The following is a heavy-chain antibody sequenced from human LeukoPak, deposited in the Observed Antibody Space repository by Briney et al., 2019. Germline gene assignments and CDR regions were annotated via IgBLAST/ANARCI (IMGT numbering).Heavy chain of an antibody. CDR1: GGSISSSSYY. D-gene: IGHD3-10*01. V-gene: IGHV4-39*01. J-gene: IGHJ4*02. CDR2: IYYSGST. Sequence: SETLSLTCTVSGGSISSSSYYWGWIRQPPGKGLEWIGSIYYSGSTYYNPSLKSRVTISVDTSKNQFSLKLSFVTAADTAVYYCARRAGSVNFDYWGQGTLVTVSS. CDR3: ARRAGSVNFDY.